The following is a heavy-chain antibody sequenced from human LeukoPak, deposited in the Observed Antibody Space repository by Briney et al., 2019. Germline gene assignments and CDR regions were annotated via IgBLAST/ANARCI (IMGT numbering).Heavy chain of an antibody. J-gene: IGHJ4*02. Sequence: GGSLRLSCAASGFTFSSYGMHWVRQAPGQGLEWMGWINPNSGGTNYAQKFQGWVTMTRDTSISTAYMELSRLRSDDTAVYYCARDRGSFEFDYWGQETLVTVSS. CDR2: INPNSGGT. V-gene: IGHV1-2*04. CDR1: GFTFSSYG. D-gene: IGHD1-26*01. CDR3: ARDRGSFEFDY.